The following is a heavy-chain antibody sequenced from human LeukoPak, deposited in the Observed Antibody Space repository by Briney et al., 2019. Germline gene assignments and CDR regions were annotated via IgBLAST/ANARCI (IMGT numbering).Heavy chain of an antibody. J-gene: IGHJ5*02. V-gene: IGHV4-38-2*01. Sequence: PSETLSLTCAVSGYSISSGYYWGWTRQPPGKGLEWIGDIYHSGSTYYNPSLKSRVTISVDTSKNQFSLKLSSVTAADTAVYYCARGAYSSSSLVWFDPWGQGTLVTVSS. D-gene: IGHD6-6*01. CDR2: IYHSGST. CDR1: GYSISSGYY. CDR3: ARGAYSSSSLVWFDP.